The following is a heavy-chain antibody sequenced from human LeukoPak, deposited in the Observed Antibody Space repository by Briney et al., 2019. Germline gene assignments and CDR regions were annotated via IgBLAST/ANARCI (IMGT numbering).Heavy chain of an antibody. V-gene: IGHV3-7*03. CDR3: ARSPTYSSSWYGDYFDY. CDR2: VNQVGSEE. J-gene: IGHJ4*02. CDR1: GFTSSNFL. Sequence: LRLSRAASGFTSSNFLINWVRQTPRKGLDWVANVNQVGSEEYYVDSVKDLFTISRDNAKNSLYLQMTSLSAEDTAVYYCARSPTYSSSWYGDYFDYWGQGTLVTVSS. D-gene: IGHD6-13*01.